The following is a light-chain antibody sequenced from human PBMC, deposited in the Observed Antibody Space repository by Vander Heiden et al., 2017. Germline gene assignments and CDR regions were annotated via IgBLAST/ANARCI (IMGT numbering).Light chain of an antibody. J-gene: IGLJ3*02. CDR1: SSKIGSNY. CDR2: SNN. V-gene: IGLV1-47*02. CDR3: AAWDDSLSCWV. Sequence: QSVLTQPPSASGTPGQRVTISCSGSSSKIGSNYVYWYQQLPGTAPNLLIYSNNQRPSGVPDRFSGSKSGTSASLATSGLRSEDEADYYCAAWDDSLSCWVFGGGTKLTVL.